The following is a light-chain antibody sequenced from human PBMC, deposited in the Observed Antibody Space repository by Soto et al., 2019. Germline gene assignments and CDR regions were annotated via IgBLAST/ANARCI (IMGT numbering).Light chain of an antibody. CDR1: QSLSSSY. Sequence: ESVLTQFPGTLSLSPGERATLSCRPSQSLSSSYLVWSQQKPGQAPRLLIYAASRRATGIPDRFSGSGSAREYTRTIRRLEAEDSAVYSCPQPGTFGQRTKVYIK. V-gene: IGKV3-20*01. CDR2: AAS. CDR3: PQPGT. J-gene: IGKJ3*01.